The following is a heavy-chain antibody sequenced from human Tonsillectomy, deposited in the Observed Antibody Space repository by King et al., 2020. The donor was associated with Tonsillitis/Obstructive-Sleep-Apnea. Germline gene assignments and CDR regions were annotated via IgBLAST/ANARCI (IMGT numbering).Heavy chain of an antibody. J-gene: IGHJ5*02. V-gene: IGHV5-51*03. CDR3: ARPSPGIVAAGVS. CDR2: IYPGDSDI. CDR1: GYSFTSYW. D-gene: IGHD6-13*01. Sequence: VQLVESGAEVKKPGESLKISWKGSGYSFTSYWIGWVRQMPGKGLEWMWIIYPGDSDIRYSPPFQGQVTIPVDKSISTAYLQWSSLKASDTAMYYCARPSPGIVAAGVSWGQGTLVTVSS.